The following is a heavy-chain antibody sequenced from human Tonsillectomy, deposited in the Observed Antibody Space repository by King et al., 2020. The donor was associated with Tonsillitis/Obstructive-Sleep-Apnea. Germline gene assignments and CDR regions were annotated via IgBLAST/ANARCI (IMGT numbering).Heavy chain of an antibody. CDR3: ARDEGVVVPAAIRY. Sequence: VQLVESGGGLVKPGGSLRLSCAASGFTFSSYSMNWVRQAPGKGLEWVSSISSSSSYIYYADSVKGRFTISRDNAKNSLYLQMNSLRAEDTAVYYCARDEGVVVPAAIRYWGQGTLVTVSS. D-gene: IGHD2-2*01. CDR1: GFTFSSYS. CDR2: ISSSSSYI. J-gene: IGHJ4*02. V-gene: IGHV3-21*01.